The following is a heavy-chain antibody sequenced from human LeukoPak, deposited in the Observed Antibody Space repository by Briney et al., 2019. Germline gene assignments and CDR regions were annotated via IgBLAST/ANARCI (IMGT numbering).Heavy chain of an antibody. CDR1: GFTFSSYA. CDR2: ISGSGGST. Sequence: GGSLRLSCAASGFTFSSYAMSWVRQAPGKGLEWVSAISGSGGSTYYADSVKGRFTISRDNSKNTLYLQMNSLRAEDTAVYYCARDPLGYCSSTSCSSPWFDPWGQGTLVTVSS. V-gene: IGHV3-23*01. J-gene: IGHJ5*02. CDR3: ARDPLGYCSSTSCSSPWFDP. D-gene: IGHD2-2*01.